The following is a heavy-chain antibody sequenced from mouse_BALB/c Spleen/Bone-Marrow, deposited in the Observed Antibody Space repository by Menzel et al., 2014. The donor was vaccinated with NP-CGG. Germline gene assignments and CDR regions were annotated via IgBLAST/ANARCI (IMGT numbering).Heavy chain of an antibody. CDR1: GFTLTSYG. V-gene: IGHV2-2*02. J-gene: IGHJ4*01. Sequence: LQESGPGLVQPSQSLSITCTVSGFTLTSYGVHWVRQSPGKGLEWLGVVWSGGSTDYNAAFISRLSISKDNSKRQGLFKMNSLQANDTAIYYCARNGVAYYRSYYAMDHWGQAPSVTVPS. CDR3: ARNGVAYYRSYYAMDH. CDR2: VWSGGST. D-gene: IGHD2-14*01.